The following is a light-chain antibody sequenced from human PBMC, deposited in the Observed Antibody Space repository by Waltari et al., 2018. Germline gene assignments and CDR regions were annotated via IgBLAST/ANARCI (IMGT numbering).Light chain of an antibody. CDR3: CSYAGSYTLI. CDR2: DVN. Sequence: QSALTQPRSVSGSPGQSVTISCTGTSGDVGGYNFVSWYQHHPGKAPKVLIYDVNERPSGVPDRFSVSKSGNTASLTISGLQPEDEADYYCCSYAGSYTLIFGGGTKLTVL. J-gene: IGLJ2*01. V-gene: IGLV2-11*01. CDR1: SGDVGGYNF.